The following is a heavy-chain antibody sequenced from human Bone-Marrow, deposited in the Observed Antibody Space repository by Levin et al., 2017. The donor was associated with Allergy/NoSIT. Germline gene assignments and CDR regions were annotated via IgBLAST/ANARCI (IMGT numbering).Heavy chain of an antibody. V-gene: IGHV3-30*03. D-gene: IGHD2-15*01. J-gene: IGHJ5*01. CDR1: GSTFSRLG. CDR2: ISYDGRNK. CDR3: AREGLGYCRGGRCNENNWFDS. Sequence: HSGGSLRLSCAASGSTFSRLGMHWVRQAPGKGLQWVALISYDGRNKYYGDSVKGQFTISRDNSKNTLFLQMNSLRNDDTAVYYCAREGLGYCRGGRCNENNWFDSWGQGTLVTVSS.